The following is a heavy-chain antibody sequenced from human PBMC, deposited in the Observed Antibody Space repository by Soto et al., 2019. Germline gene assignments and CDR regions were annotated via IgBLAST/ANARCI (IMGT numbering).Heavy chain of an antibody. CDR1: GGSFSGYY. D-gene: IGHD4-4*01. CDR3: ARGTVTTPYYYYGMDV. CDR2: INHSGST. V-gene: IGHV4-34*01. J-gene: IGHJ6*02. Sequence: SETPSLTCAVYGGSFSGYYWCWVRQPPGKGLEWIGEINHSGSTNYNPSLKSRVTISVDTSKNQFSLKLSSVTAADTAVYYCARGTVTTPYYYYGMDVWGQGTTVT.